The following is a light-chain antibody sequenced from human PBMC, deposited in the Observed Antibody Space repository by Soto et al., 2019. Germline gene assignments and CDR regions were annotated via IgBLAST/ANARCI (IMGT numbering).Light chain of an antibody. V-gene: IGLV2-11*01. J-gene: IGLJ1*01. CDR3: CSYAGSYFYV. CDR2: DVS. CDR1: SSDVGGYNY. Sequence: QSALTQPRSVSGSPGQSVTISCTGTSSDVGGYNYVSWYQQHPGKAPKLMIYDVSKRPSGVPDRFSGSESGNTASLTISGLQAEDEADYYCCSYAGSYFYVFGTGTKLTVL.